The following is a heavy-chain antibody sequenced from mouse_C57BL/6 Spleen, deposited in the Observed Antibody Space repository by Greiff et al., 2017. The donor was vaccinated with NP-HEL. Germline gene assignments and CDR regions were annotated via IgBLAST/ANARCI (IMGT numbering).Heavy chain of an antibody. V-gene: IGHV1-64*01. J-gene: IGHJ4*01. D-gene: IGHD2-2*01. CDR2: IHPNSGST. Sequence: QVQLKQPGAELVKPGASVKLSCKASGYTFTSYWMHWVKQRPGQGLEWIGMIHPNSGSTNYNEKFKSKATLTVDKSSSTAYMQLSSLTSEDSAVYYCAREGGYDDAMDYWGQGTSVTVSS. CDR1: GYTFTSYW. CDR3: AREGGYDDAMDY.